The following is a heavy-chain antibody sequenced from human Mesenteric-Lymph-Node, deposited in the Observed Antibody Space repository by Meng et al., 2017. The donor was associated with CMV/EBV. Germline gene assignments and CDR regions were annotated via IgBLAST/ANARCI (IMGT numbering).Heavy chain of an antibody. Sequence: SGYTFTNPVITWGRKAPGQGLEWMGWCAADTGNTRYATALQGRVTMTADTSSSTVNMELRGLRSDDTAVYYCARDRVVRGGITSVDYWGQGTLVTVSS. CDR3: ARDRVVRGGITSVDY. J-gene: IGHJ4*02. D-gene: IGHD3-10*01. CDR1: GYTFTNPV. CDR2: CAADTGNT. V-gene: IGHV1-18*04.